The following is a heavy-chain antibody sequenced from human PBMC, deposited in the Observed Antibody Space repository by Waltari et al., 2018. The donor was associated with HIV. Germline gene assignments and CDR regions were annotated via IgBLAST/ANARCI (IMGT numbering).Heavy chain of an antibody. CDR3: ASASHYFVFSKFDGDYYFDL. CDR1: GFSVSTHW. J-gene: IGHJ4*02. CDR2: IKSDGSTT. V-gene: IGHV3-74*01. Sequence: VQLVESGGGSIKTGGSLRLSCAASGFSVSTHWMDWVRQGPGKGLVWAAGIKSDGSTTNYADAVKGRFVITRDKARNTVYLHFHSLRVEYTALYFCASASHYFVFSKFDGDYYFDLSGRGTRVAVSS. D-gene: IGHD3-9*01.